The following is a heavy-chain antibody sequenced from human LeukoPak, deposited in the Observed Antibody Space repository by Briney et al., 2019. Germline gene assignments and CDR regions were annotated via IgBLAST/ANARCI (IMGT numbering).Heavy chain of an antibody. CDR3: ASTRYYYYYMDV. Sequence: GASVKVSCKASGYTFTSYDINWVRQATGQGLEWMGWISAYNGNTNYAQKLQGRVTMTTDTSTSTAYMELRSLRSDDTAVYYCASTRYYYYYMDVWGKGTTVTVSS. CDR1: GYTFTSYD. J-gene: IGHJ6*03. CDR2: ISAYNGNT. V-gene: IGHV1-18*01.